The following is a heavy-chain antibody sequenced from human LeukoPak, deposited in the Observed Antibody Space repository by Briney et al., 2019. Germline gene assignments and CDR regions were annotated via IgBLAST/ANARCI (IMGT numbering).Heavy chain of an antibody. Sequence: GGSLRLSCAASGFTFSSYGMHWVRQAPGKGLEWVAFIRYDGSNKYYADSVKGRFTISRDNSKNTLYLQMNSLRAEDTAVYYCAKDRHDFWSGPGDYWGQGTLVTVSS. J-gene: IGHJ4*02. CDR2: IRYDGSNK. CDR3: AKDRHDFWSGPGDY. V-gene: IGHV3-30*02. D-gene: IGHD3-3*01. CDR1: GFTFSSYG.